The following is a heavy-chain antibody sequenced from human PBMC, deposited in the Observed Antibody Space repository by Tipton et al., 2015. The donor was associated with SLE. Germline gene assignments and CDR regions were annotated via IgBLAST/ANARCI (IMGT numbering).Heavy chain of an antibody. CDR3: ARGSGGTSGG. Sequence: TLSLTCTVSGGSISSGSYYWSWIRQPAGKALEWIGRIYTSWSTNYNPSLKSRVTISVDTSKNQFSLNLSSVTAADTAVYDCARGSGGTSGGWGQGTMVTVSS. CDR1: GGSISSGSYY. V-gene: IGHV4-61*02. D-gene: IGHD3-10*01. J-gene: IGHJ3*01. CDR2: IYTSWST.